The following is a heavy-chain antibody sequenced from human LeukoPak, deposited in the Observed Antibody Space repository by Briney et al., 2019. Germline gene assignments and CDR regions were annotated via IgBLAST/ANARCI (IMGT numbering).Heavy chain of an antibody. D-gene: IGHD1-26*01. CDR1: GFKFNDYG. Sequence: GGSLRLSCTASGFKFNDYGMYWVRLPPQKGPEWVALVWFDNSNEHYADSVKGRFFISRNNDENTLFLHMNSLTVEDTAVYYWAKGRGTAPLGDAGADGWGKGTAVT. V-gene: IGHV3-33*06. CDR2: VWFDNSNE. CDR3: AKGRGTAPLGDAGADG. J-gene: IGHJ6*03.